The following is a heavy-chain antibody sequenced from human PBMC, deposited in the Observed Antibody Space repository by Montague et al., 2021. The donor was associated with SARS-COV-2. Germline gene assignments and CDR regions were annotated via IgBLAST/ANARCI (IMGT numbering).Heavy chain of an antibody. Sequence: SETLSLTCTVSGGSISSYYWSWIRQPPGKGLEWIGNIYYSGSTNXXPSLKSRVTISVDTSKNQFSLKLSSVTAADTAVYYCARTYYDILTGYYNRGAFDIWGRGTMVTVSS. J-gene: IGHJ3*02. CDR2: IYYSGST. CDR3: ARTYYDILTGYYNRGAFDI. V-gene: IGHV4-59*08. D-gene: IGHD3-9*01. CDR1: GGSISSYY.